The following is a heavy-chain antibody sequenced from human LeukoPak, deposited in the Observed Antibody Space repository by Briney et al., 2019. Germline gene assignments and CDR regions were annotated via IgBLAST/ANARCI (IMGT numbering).Heavy chain of an antibody. CDR3: ARENGGPGNWYFDL. CDR2: ISSSSSYI. J-gene: IGHJ2*01. D-gene: IGHD3-16*01. V-gene: IGHV3-21*01. Sequence: GGSLRLSCAASGFTFSSYSMNWVRQAPGKGLEWVSSISSSSSYIYYADSVKGRFTISRDNAKNSLYLQMNSLRAEDTAVYYCARENGGPGNWYFDLWGRGTLVTVSS. CDR1: GFTFSSYS.